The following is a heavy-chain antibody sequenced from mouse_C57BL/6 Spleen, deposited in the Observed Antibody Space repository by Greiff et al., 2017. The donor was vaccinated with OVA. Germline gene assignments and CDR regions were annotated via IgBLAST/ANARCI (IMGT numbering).Heavy chain of an antibody. CDR3: ARHSGAY. CDR2: IDPSDSYT. CDR1: GYTFTSYW. V-gene: IGHV1-50*01. Sequence: QVQLQQPGAELVKPGASVKLSCKASGYTFTSYWMQWVKQRPGQGLEWIGEIDPSDSYTNYNQKFKGKATLTVDTSSSTAYMQLSSLTSEDSAVYYCARHSGAYWGQGTLVTVSA. J-gene: IGHJ3*01.